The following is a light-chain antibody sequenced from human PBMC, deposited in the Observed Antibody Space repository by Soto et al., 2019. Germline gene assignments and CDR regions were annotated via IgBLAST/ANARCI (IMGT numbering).Light chain of an antibody. J-gene: IGKJ5*01. Sequence: IELTQSPSFLSASVGDRVTITCRATQGISSYLAWYQQKPGKAPNLLIYAASSLQSGVPSRFSGSGSGTEFTLTISSLQPEDFATYYCQQLNSYPLTFGQGTRLEIK. CDR2: AAS. CDR1: QGISSY. V-gene: IGKV1-9*01. CDR3: QQLNSYPLT.